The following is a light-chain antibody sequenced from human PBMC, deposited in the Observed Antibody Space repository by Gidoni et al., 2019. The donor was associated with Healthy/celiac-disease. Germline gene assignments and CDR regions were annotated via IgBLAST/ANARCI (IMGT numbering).Light chain of an antibody. CDR3: AAWDDSLSGLV. CDR1: SSNIGSNY. CDR2: RNN. V-gene: IGLV1-47*01. Sequence: QSVLTQPPSASGTPGQRVTISCSDSSSNIGSNYVYWYQQLPGTAPKLLIYRNNQRPSGVPDRFSGSKSGTSASLAISWLRSEDEADYYCAAWDDSLSGLVFGGGTKLTVL. J-gene: IGLJ2*01.